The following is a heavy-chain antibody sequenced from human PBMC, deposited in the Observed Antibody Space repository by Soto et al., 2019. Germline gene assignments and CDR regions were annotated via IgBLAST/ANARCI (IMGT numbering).Heavy chain of an antibody. Sequence: QITLKESGPTLVKPTQTLTLTCTFSGFSLSTSGVGVGWIRQPPGKALEWLALIYWDDDKRYSPSLKSRLTITKDTSKSQVVLTMTNMDPVDTATYYCAHLRTTGDAFDIWDQGTMVTVSS. V-gene: IGHV2-5*02. J-gene: IGHJ3*02. CDR2: IYWDDDK. D-gene: IGHD1-7*01. CDR1: GFSLSTSGVG. CDR3: AHLRTTGDAFDI.